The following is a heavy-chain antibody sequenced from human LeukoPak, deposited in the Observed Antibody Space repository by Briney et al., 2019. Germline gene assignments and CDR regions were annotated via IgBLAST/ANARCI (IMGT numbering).Heavy chain of an antibody. D-gene: IGHD6-19*01. CDR3: AREVSSGWYYFDY. Sequence: GGSLRLSCAASGFTVSSNYTSWVRQAPGKGLEWVSVIYSGGSTYYADSVKGRFTISRDNSKNTLYLQMNSLRAEDTAVYYCAREVSSGWYYFDYWGQGTLVTVSS. CDR1: GFTVSSNY. CDR2: IYSGGST. V-gene: IGHV3-53*01. J-gene: IGHJ4*02.